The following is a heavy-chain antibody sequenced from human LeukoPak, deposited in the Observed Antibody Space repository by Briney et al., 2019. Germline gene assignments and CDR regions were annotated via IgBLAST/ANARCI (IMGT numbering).Heavy chain of an antibody. CDR3: ARAVLYSSGWYGNLDY. D-gene: IGHD6-19*01. CDR1: GGSISSGDYY. Sequence: PSQTLSLTCTVSGGSISSGDYYWSWIRQPPGKGLEWIGYIYYSGSTYYNPSLKSRVTISVDTSKNRFSLKLSSVTAADTAVYYCARAVLYSSGWYGNLDYWGQGTLVTVSS. J-gene: IGHJ4*02. V-gene: IGHV4-30-4*01. CDR2: IYYSGST.